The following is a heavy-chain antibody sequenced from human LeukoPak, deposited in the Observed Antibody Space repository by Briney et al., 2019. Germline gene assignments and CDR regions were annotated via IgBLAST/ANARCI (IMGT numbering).Heavy chain of an antibody. J-gene: IGHJ6*03. D-gene: IGHD3-10*02. CDR3: ARARFVKPHSYYYMDV. Sequence: GGSLRLSCAASGFTFSSYEMNWVRQAPGKGLEWVSYISSSGSTIYYADSVKGRFTISRDNSKNTLYLQMNSLRAEDTAVYYCARARFVKPHSYYYMDVWGKGTTVTISS. V-gene: IGHV3-48*03. CDR1: GFTFSSYE. CDR2: ISSSGSTI.